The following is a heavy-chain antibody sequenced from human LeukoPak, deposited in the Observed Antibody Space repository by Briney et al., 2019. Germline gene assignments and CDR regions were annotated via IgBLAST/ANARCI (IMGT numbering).Heavy chain of an antibody. Sequence: SETLSLTCAVYGGSFSGYYWSWIRQPPGKGLEWIGEINHSGSTNYNPSLKSRVTISVDTSKNQFSLKLSSVTAADTAVYYCARGKIAARLYNWFDPWGQGTLVTVSS. V-gene: IGHV4-34*01. J-gene: IGHJ5*02. CDR2: INHSGST. CDR1: GGSFSGYY. D-gene: IGHD6-6*01. CDR3: ARGKIAARLYNWFDP.